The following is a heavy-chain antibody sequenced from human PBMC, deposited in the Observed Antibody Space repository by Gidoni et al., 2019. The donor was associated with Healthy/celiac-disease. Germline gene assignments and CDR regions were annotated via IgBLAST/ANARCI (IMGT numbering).Heavy chain of an antibody. D-gene: IGHD3-16*01. CDR3: AREGRGYDWGSFDY. Sequence: EVQLVESGGGLVQPGGSLRLSCAASGFTFSSYSMNWVRQAPGKGLEWVSYISSSSSTIYYADSVKGRFTISRDNAKNSLYLQMNSLRAEDTAVYYCAREGRGYDWGSFDYWGQGTLVTVSS. J-gene: IGHJ4*02. V-gene: IGHV3-48*04. CDR1: GFTFSSYS. CDR2: ISSSSSTI.